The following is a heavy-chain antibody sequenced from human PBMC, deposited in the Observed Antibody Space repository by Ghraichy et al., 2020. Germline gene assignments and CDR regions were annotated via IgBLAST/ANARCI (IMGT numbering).Heavy chain of an antibody. CDR3: AKEEEMSGFWSGSPIDY. J-gene: IGHJ4*02. CDR2: ISGSGGST. CDR1: GFTFSSYA. D-gene: IGHD3-3*01. Sequence: GGSLRLSCAASGFTFSSYAMSWVRQAPGKGLEWVSAISGSGGSTYYADSVKGRFTISRDNSKNTLYLQMNSLRAEDTAVYYCAKEEEMSGFWSGSPIDYWGQGTLVTVSS. V-gene: IGHV3-23*01.